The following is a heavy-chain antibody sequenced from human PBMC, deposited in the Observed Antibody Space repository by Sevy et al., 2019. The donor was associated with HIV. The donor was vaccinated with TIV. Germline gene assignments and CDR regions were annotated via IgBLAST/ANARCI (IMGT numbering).Heavy chain of an antibody. Sequence: GGSLRLSCAASGFTFSSYDMHWVRQAPGKGLEWVAVISYDGRGKHYADSVKGRFTIASDNAKNTLYRQMNSLRVEDSAVFYGAAVALTFGGDPYENHHFMDVWGRGTRVTVSS. J-gene: IGHJ6*03. CDR1: GFTFSSYD. V-gene: IGHV3-30*03. CDR2: ISYDGRGK. CDR3: AAVALTFGGDPYENHHFMDV. D-gene: IGHD3-16*01.